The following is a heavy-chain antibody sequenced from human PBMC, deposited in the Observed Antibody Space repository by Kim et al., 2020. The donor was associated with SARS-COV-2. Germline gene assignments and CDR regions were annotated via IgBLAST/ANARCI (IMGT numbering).Heavy chain of an antibody. CDR3: ARDPDFEGY. D-gene: IGHD3-3*01. V-gene: IGHV1-3*01. J-gene: IGHJ4*02. CDR2: GNT. Sequence: GNTKYSQKFQGRVTITRDTSASTAYMELSSLRSEDTAVYYCARDPDFEGYWGQGTLVTVSS.